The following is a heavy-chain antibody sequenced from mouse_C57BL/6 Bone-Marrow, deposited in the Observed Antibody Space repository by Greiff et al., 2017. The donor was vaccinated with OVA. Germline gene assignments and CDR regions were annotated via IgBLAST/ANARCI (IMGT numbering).Heavy chain of an antibody. D-gene: IGHD1-1*01. CDR3: AKFSPFITTVVATRYVDV. Sequence: QVQLKQSGPGLVAPSQSLSITCTVSGFSLTSYGVSWVRQPPGKGLEWLGVIWGDGSTNYHSALISRLSISKDNSKSQVFLKLNSLQTDDTATYYCAKFSPFITTVVATRYVDVWGTGTTVTVSS. V-gene: IGHV2-3*01. CDR2: IWGDGST. J-gene: IGHJ1*03. CDR1: GFSLTSYG.